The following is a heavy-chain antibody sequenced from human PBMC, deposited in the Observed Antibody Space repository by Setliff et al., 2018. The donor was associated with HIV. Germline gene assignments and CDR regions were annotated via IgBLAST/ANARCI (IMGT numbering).Heavy chain of an antibody. CDR3: ASPAYSSGWYGH. D-gene: IGHD3-22*01. J-gene: IGHJ5*02. Sequence: LRLSCAASGFTFTNYEMNWLRQAPGKGLEWVSYISSTGSTIDYSDSVKGRFTISRDNDESSLYLQMNSLRAEDTAVYYCASPAYSSGWYGHWGQGTLVTVSS. CDR2: ISSTGSTI. CDR1: GFTFTNYE. V-gene: IGHV3-48*03.